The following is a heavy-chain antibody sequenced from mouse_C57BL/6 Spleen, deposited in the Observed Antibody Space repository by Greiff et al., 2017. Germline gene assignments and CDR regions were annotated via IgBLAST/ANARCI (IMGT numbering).Heavy chain of an antibody. J-gene: IGHJ2*01. V-gene: IGHV1-42*01. D-gene: IGHD1-1*01. CDR3: AREATVVATNDIDY. CDR2: INPSTGGT. Sequence: EVKLMESGPELVKPGASVKISCKASGYSFTGYYMNWVKQSPEKSLEWIGEINPSTGGTTYNQKFKAQATLAVDKSSSTAYMQLKSLTSDDSAVYYCAREATVVATNDIDYWGQGTTLTVSS. CDR1: GYSFTGYY.